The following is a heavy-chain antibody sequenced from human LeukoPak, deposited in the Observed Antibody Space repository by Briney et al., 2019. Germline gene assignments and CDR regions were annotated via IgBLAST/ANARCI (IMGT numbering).Heavy chain of an antibody. Sequence: AASLKLSCTASGFTFTDYDMNWVRQAPGQGLEWMGCINPNSGGTNYAQKFQGRVTMTRDTSISTAYMQLSRLRADDTAMYYCARRNWKNGGFDYWGQGTLVTVSS. D-gene: IGHD1/OR15-1a*01. J-gene: IGHJ4*02. CDR1: GFTFTDYD. CDR3: ARRNWKNGGFDY. V-gene: IGHV1-2*02. CDR2: INPNSGGT.